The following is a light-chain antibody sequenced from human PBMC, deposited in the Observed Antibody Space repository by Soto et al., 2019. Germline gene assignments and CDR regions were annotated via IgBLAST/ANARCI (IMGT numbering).Light chain of an antibody. Sequence: QSALTQPASVSGSPGQSITLSCTGTSSDIGGYDYVSWYQRHPGKAPKLIIYDVNNRPSGVSNRFSGSKSGNTASLTISGRQAEDEADYYCTSYASGSSHVVFGGGTKVTVL. J-gene: IGLJ2*01. CDR2: DVN. CDR1: SSDIGGYDY. CDR3: TSYASGSSHVV. V-gene: IGLV2-14*01.